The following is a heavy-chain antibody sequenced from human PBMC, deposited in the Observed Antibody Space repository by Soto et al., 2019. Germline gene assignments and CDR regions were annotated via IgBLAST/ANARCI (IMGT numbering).Heavy chain of an antibody. CDR2: ISGSGGST. CDR3: ATNRGSGSLTAIIAY. D-gene: IGHD5-12*01. Sequence: EVQLLESGGGLVQPGGSLRLSCAASGFTFSSYAMSWVRQAPGKGLEWVSTISGSGGSTFYTESVKGRFTISRDNSKNTLYLQMNSLRAEDTAVYYCATNRGSGSLTAIIAYWGQGTLVTVSS. V-gene: IGHV3-23*01. CDR1: GFTFSSYA. J-gene: IGHJ4*02.